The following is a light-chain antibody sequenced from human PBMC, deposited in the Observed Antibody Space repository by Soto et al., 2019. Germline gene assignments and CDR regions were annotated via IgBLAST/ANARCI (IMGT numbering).Light chain of an antibody. CDR1: QIISSW. CDR3: QHYNSYSEA. CDR2: DAS. Sequence: DIRITQSAATLSASVGDRVTITCRASQIISSWLAWYQQKPGKAPKLLIYDASSLESGVPSRFSGSGSGTEFTLTITSLQPDDFATYYCQHYNSYSEAFGQGTKVDIK. V-gene: IGKV1-5*01. J-gene: IGKJ1*01.